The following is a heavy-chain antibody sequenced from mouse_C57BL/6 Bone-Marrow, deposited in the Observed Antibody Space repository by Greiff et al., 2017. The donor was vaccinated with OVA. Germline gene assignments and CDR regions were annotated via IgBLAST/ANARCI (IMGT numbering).Heavy chain of an antibody. D-gene: IGHD3-2*02. CDR2: IDPSDSYT. V-gene: IGHV1-59*01. CDR1: GYTFTSYW. Sequence: QVQLQQPGAELVRPGTSVKLSCKASGYTFTSYWMHWVKQRPGQGLEWIGVIDPSDSYTNYNQKFKGKATLTVDTSSSTAYIQLSSLTSEDSAVYYCAREGLDSSGYGDYWGQGTTLTVSS. J-gene: IGHJ2*01. CDR3: AREGLDSSGYGDY.